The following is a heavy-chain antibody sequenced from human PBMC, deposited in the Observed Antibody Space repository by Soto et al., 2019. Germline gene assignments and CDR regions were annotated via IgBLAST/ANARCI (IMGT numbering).Heavy chain of an antibody. V-gene: IGHV4-59*01. CDR3: ARDLWGYCGTDCYPLDV. D-gene: IGHD2-21*02. CDR1: GGSISGDY. Sequence: SETLCLTCTVSGGSISGDYWSWIRQPPGKGLEWIGYMYNTGSTVYNPSFKSRVTISVDTSKNQFSLKLNSVTAADTAVYYCARDLWGYCGTDCYPLDVWGQGTTVT. CDR2: MYNTGST. J-gene: IGHJ6*02.